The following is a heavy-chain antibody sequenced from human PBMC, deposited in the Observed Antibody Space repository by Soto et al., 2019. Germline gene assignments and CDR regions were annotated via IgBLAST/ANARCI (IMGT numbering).Heavy chain of an antibody. CDR3: ARDGRDCSSTSCYTPSEPYYYYGMDV. Sequence: SVKVSCMASGGTFSSYAISWVRQAPGQGLEWMGGIIPIFGTANYAQKFQGRVTITADESTSTAYMELSSLRSEDTAVYYCARDGRDCSSTSCYTPSEPYYYYGMDVWGQGTTVTVSS. V-gene: IGHV1-69*13. J-gene: IGHJ6*02. CDR1: GGTFSSYA. D-gene: IGHD2-2*02. CDR2: IIPIFGTA.